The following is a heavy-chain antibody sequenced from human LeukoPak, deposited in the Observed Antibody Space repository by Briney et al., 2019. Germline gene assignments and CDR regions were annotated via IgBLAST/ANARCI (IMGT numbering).Heavy chain of an antibody. Sequence: GASVEVSCKASGYTFTSYYMHWVRQAPGQGLEWMGRIIPILGIANYAQKFQGRVTITADKSTSTAYMELSSLRSEDTAVYYCARDPYWGYWGQGTLVTVSS. CDR1: GYTFTSYY. CDR3: ARDPYWGY. CDR2: IIPILGIA. D-gene: IGHD3-16*01. V-gene: IGHV1-69*04. J-gene: IGHJ4*02.